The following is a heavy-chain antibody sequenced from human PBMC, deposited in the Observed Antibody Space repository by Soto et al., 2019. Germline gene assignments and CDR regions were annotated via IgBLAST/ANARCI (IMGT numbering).Heavy chain of an antibody. V-gene: IGHV4-59*08. CDR1: GGSISSYY. D-gene: IGHD6-19*01. Sequence: SETLSLTCTVSGGSISSYYWSWIRQPPGKGLEWIGNIYYSGSANYNPSLRSRVTISVDTSKNQFSVKLSSVTAADTAVYYCADMRGQWLPRDWGQGILVTVS. CDR3: ADMRGQWLPRD. CDR2: IYYSGSA. J-gene: IGHJ4*02.